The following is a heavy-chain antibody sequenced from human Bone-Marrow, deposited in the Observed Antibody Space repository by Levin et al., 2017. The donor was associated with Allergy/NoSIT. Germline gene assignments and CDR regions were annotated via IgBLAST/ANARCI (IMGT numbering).Heavy chain of an antibody. CDR3: ARDGGSSPLYYFDY. D-gene: IGHD6-6*01. CDR1: GFTFSSYG. CDR2: IWYDGSNK. V-gene: IGHV3-33*01. J-gene: IGHJ4*02. Sequence: GESLKISCAASGFTFSSYGMHWVRQAPGKGLEWVAVIWYDGSNKYYADSVKGRFTISRDNSKNTLYLQMNSLRAEDTAVYYCARDGGSSPLYYFDYWGQGTLVTVSS.